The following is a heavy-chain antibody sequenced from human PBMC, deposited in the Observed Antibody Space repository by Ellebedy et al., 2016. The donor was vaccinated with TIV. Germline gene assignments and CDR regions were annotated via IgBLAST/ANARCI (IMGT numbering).Heavy chain of an antibody. CDR3: AAAAGAGDDAFDI. Sequence: GESLKISXAASGSTFIIYSLNWVRQAPGKGLEWVSYISSSSRTIYYADSVKGRFTISRDNAKNSLYLQMNSLRAEDTAVYYCAAAAGAGDDAFDIWGQGTMVTVSS. D-gene: IGHD6-13*01. CDR2: ISSSSRTI. CDR1: GSTFIIYS. V-gene: IGHV3-48*01. J-gene: IGHJ3*02.